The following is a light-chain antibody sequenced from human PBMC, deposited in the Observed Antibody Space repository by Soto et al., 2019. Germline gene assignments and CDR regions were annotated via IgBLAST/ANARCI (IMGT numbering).Light chain of an antibody. Sequence: EIVLTQSPGTLSLSPGERAILTCRAMQSVTSSYLAWYQQRPGQAPRLLIYGASTRATGIPDRFSGSGSGTDFTLAISRLAPEDFGMYYCHQYGSSPLTFGPGTKVDIK. V-gene: IGKV3-20*01. CDR3: HQYGSSPLT. CDR1: QSVTSSY. CDR2: GAS. J-gene: IGKJ3*01.